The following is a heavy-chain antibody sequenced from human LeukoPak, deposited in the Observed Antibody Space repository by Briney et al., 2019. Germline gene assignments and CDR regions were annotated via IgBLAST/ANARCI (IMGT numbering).Heavy chain of an antibody. Sequence: GASVKVSCKTSGYTFTGYYMHWVRQAPGQGLELMGWINPNSGGTVYAEKFQGRVTMTRDTSINTVYMDLSRLRSDDTAVYYCAKDVAAVAGQGYECFDYWGQGTLVTVSS. V-gene: IGHV1-2*02. CDR1: GYTFTGYY. CDR3: AKDVAAVAGQGYECFDY. CDR2: INPNSGGT. D-gene: IGHD6-19*01. J-gene: IGHJ4*02.